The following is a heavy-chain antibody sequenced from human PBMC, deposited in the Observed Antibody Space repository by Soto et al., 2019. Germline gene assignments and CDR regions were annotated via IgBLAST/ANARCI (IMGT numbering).Heavy chain of an antibody. Sequence: EVQLVESGGGLVQPGGSLKLSCAASGFTFSGSTIHWVRQASGKGLEWVGRIRSRANNYATAYAASMKGRFTISRDDSKNTAYLQINSLETEDTAVYYCIRRADTGVAPFDNWGQGSLVTVSS. J-gene: IGHJ4*02. D-gene: IGHD5-18*01. CDR1: GFTFSGST. V-gene: IGHV3-73*02. CDR2: IRSRANNYAT. CDR3: IRRADTGVAPFDN.